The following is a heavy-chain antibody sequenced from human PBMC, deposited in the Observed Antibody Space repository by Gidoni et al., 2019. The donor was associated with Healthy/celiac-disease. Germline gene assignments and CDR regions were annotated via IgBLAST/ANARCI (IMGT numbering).Heavy chain of an antibody. V-gene: IGHV3-23*01. D-gene: IGHD3-16*01. CDR1: GFTFSSYA. CDR2: ISGSGGST. J-gene: IGHJ3*02. Sequence: EVQLLESGGGLVQPGGSLSLSCAASGFTFSSYAMSWVRQAPGKGLEWVSAISGSGGSTYYADSVKGRFTISRDNSKNTLYLQMNSLRAEDTAVYYCAKDRFNRKQDHLDAFDIWGQGTMVTVSS. CDR3: AKDRFNRKQDHLDAFDI.